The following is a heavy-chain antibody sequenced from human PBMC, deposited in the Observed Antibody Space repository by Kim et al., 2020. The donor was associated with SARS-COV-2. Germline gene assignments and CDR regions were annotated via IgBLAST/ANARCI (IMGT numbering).Heavy chain of an antibody. CDR1: GGTFSSYA. CDR3: ARGGSDSSAGAFDI. D-gene: IGHD3-22*01. CDR2: IIPILGIA. Sequence: SVKVSCKASGGTFSSYAISWVRQAPGQGLEWMGRIIPILGIANYAQKFQGRVTITADKSTSTAYMELSSLRSEDTAVYYCARGGSDSSAGAFDIWGQGTMVTVSS. V-gene: IGHV1-69*04. J-gene: IGHJ3*02.